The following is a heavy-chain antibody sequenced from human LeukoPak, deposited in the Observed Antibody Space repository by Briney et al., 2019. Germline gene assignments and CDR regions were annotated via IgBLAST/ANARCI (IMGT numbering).Heavy chain of an antibody. J-gene: IGHJ4*02. D-gene: IGHD6-19*01. CDR3: TSGWSAAFDN. Sequence: PGGSLRLSCAVSGIPFSSYWMDWVRQAPGKGLEWVAIINPDGSVINHADSVKGRFSISRDNARNSLFLQMNSLRAEDTAVYYCTSGWSAAFDNWGQGTLVSVSS. CDR2: INPDGSVI. CDR1: GIPFSSYW. V-gene: IGHV3-7*01.